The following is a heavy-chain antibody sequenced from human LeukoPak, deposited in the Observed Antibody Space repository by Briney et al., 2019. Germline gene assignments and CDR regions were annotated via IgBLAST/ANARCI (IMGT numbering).Heavy chain of an antibody. V-gene: IGHV1-2*06. CDR2: INPNTGGT. D-gene: IGHD5-18*01. CDR3: ARDRSGYSYGEPLDH. Sequence: ASVKVSCKASGYTFTGYYLHWVRQAPGQGLEWLGRINPNTGGTDDAQKFRGRVTMTRDTSINTAYMELSRLRPDDTAVYYCARDRSGYSYGEPLDHWGQGTLVIVSS. J-gene: IGHJ4*02. CDR1: GYTFTGYY.